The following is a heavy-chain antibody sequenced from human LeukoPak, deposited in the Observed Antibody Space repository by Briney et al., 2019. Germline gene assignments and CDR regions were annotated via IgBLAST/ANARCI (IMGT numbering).Heavy chain of an antibody. CDR2: ISGSGGST. V-gene: IGHV3-23*01. CDR3: AKDRLRYSSSWEYFDY. J-gene: IGHJ4*02. Sequence: PGGSLRLSCAASGFTFSSYAMSWVRQAPGKGLEWVSSISGSGGSTYYADSVKGRFTISRDNSKNTLYLQMNSLRAEDTAVYYCAKDRLRYSSSWEYFDYWGQGTLVTVSS. D-gene: IGHD6-13*01. CDR1: GFTFSSYA.